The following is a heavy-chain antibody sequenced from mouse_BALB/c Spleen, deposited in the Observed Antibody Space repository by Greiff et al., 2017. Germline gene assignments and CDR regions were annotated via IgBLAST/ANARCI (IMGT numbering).Heavy chain of an antibody. J-gene: IGHJ3*01. CDR1: GYTFTSYT. CDR2: INPSSGYT. CDR3: AREDYGSSYVRVWFAY. Sequence: QVQLKQSGAELARPGASVKMSCKASGYTFTSYTMHWVKQRPGQGLEWIGYINPSSGYTNYNQKFKDKATLTADKSSSTAYMQLSSLTSEDSAVYYWAREDYGSSYVRVWFAYWGQGTLVTVSA. V-gene: IGHV1-4*01. D-gene: IGHD1-1*01.